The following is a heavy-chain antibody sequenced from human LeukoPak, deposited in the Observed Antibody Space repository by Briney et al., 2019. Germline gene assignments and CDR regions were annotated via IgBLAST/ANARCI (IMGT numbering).Heavy chain of an antibody. CDR2: INHSGST. J-gene: IGHJ4*02. D-gene: IGHD3-22*01. Sequence: PSETLSLTCAVYGGSFSGYHWSWIRQPPGKGLEWLGDINHSGSTNYNPSLKSRVTLSVDTSKNQFSLELSSVTAADTAVYFCAESADYYGSSGYFTYFSGWGQGSLVTVSS. V-gene: IGHV4-34*01. CDR1: GGSFSGYH. CDR3: AESADYYGSSGYFTYFSG.